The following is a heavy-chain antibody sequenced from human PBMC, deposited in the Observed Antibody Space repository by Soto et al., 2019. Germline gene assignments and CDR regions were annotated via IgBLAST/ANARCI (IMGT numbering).Heavy chain of an antibody. J-gene: IGHJ4*02. CDR2: IVVGSGKT. CDR3: AADDMVVAL. V-gene: IGHV1-58*01. Sequence: KVSCKASGFTLSNSAVQWVRQARGQRLEWIGWIVVGSGKTNYAQKFQKRVTITRDMSTGTAYMELSGLRSEDTAMYYCAADDMVVALWGQGPLVTVSS. D-gene: IGHD2-2*01. CDR1: GFTLSNSA.